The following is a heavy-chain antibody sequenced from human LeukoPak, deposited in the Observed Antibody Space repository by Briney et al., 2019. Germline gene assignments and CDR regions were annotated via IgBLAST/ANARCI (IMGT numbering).Heavy chain of an antibody. CDR2: INHSGYT. CDR1: GVSFNDYY. J-gene: IGHJ4*02. Sequence: SETLSLTCAVSGVSFNDYYWSWVRQTPGKGLEWIGEINHSGYTNDSPSLKSRVTLSVDTSRKQFSLNLRSVTVADSGIYYCTRMTTGHDYWGQGTLVTVSS. D-gene: IGHD4-17*01. V-gene: IGHV4-34*01. CDR3: TRMTTGHDY.